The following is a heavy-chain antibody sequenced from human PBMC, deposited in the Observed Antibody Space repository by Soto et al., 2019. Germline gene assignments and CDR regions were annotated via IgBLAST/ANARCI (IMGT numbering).Heavy chain of an antibody. D-gene: IGHD3-22*01. CDR1: GGSFSGYY. Sequence: QGQLQQWGAGLLKPSETLSLTCAVYGGSFSGYYWSWIRQPPGKGLEWIGEINHSGNTNYNPSLKSRVTISVDTPNSQFSLKLSSVTAADTAVYYCARLRWYYYDSSGTGDYWGQGTLVTVSS. V-gene: IGHV4-34*01. CDR2: INHSGNT. J-gene: IGHJ4*02. CDR3: ARLRWYYYDSSGTGDY.